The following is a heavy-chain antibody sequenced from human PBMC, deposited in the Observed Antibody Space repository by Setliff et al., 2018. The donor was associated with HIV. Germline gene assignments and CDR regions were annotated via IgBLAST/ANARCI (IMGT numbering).Heavy chain of an antibody. J-gene: IGHJ5*02. CDR1: GDSMSSSSYY. D-gene: IGHD3-10*01. V-gene: IGHV4-39*07. Sequence: PSETLSLTCTVSGDSMSSSSYYWGWIRQPPGKGLEWIGSIYTSGSTNYNPSLKSRVTISVDTSKNQFSLKLSSVTAADTAVYYCARERSALLWKNWFDPWGQGTLVTVSS. CDR2: IYTSGST. CDR3: ARERSALLWKNWFDP.